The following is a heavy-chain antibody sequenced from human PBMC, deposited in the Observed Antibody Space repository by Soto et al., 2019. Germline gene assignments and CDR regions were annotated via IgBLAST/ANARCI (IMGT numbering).Heavy chain of an antibody. CDR1: GGTFNSDA. J-gene: IGHJ6*02. V-gene: IGHV1-69*01. CDR2: IIPVIGES. Sequence: QVHLVQSGAELRNPGSSVKVSCKGLGGTFNSDAISWVRQAPGRGLEWLGGIIPVIGESNYAQRFQGRVTVTANETVTTAYMELSSQRPEDTAVYYCARVQRYESVTGSPPSDGMDVWCQGTTVTVSS. D-gene: IGHD3-9*01. CDR3: ARVQRYESVTGSPPSDGMDV.